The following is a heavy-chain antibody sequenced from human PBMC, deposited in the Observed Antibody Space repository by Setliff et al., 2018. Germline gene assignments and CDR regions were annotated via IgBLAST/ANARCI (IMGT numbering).Heavy chain of an antibody. CDR3: ARGPSSGSYSDASDI. J-gene: IGHJ3*02. D-gene: IGHD1-26*01. CDR2: INHSGST. CDR1: GGSFSGYY. V-gene: IGHV4-34*01. Sequence: PSETLSLTCAVYGGSFSGYYWSWIRQPPGKGLEWIGEINHSGSTNYNPSLKSRVTISVDTSKNQFSLKLSSVTAADTAVYYCARGPSSGSYSDASDIWGQGTMVTVSS.